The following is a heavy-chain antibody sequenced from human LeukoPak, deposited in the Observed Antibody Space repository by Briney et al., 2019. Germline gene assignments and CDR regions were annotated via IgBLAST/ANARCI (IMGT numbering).Heavy chain of an antibody. CDR3: ASGRGMGFLEWLLLDS. Sequence: ASVKVSCKASGYTFTDSYMHWVRQAPGHGLEWMGWINLYTGGTDYAHKFQGRVTMTSDTSISTAYMELCRLRSDDTAIFYCASGRGMGFLEWLLLDSWGEGALVTVSS. CDR1: GYTFTDSY. D-gene: IGHD3-3*01. V-gene: IGHV1-2*02. CDR2: INLYTGGT. J-gene: IGHJ4*02.